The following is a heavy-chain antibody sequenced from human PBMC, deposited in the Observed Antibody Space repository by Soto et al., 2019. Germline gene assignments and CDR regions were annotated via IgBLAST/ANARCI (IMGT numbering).Heavy chain of an antibody. Sequence: GGSLRLSCAASGFTFSNAWMSWVRQAPGKGLEWVGRIKSKTDGGTTDYAAPVKGRFTISRDDSKNTLYLQMNSLKTEDTAVYYCAKGVIDRGANAWGQGTVVTVSS. J-gene: IGHJ5*02. D-gene: IGHD2-8*01. CDR2: IKSKTDGGTT. CDR1: GFTFSNAW. V-gene: IGHV3-15*01. CDR3: AKGVIDRGANA.